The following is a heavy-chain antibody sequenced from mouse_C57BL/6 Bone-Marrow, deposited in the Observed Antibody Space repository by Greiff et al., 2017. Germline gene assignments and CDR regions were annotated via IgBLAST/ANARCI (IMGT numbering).Heavy chain of an antibody. CDR1: GYTFTSYD. CDR3: AKERFGYDGLAY. D-gene: IGHD2-2*01. V-gene: IGHV1-85*01. Sequence: VKLQESGPELVKPGASVKLSCKASGYTFTSYDINWVKQRPGQGLEWIGWIDPRDGSTKYNEKFKGKATLTVDTSSSTAYMELHSLTSEDTAVYFCAKERFGYDGLAYWGQGTLVTVSA. J-gene: IGHJ3*01. CDR2: IDPRDGST.